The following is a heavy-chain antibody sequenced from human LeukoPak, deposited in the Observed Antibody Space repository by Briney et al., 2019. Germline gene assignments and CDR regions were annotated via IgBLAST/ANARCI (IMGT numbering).Heavy chain of an antibody. CDR1: GYTFTNYY. J-gene: IGHJ4*02. Sequence: ASVKVSCKASGYTFTNYYTHWIRQAPGQGLEWMGWINPNSGGTNYAQKFQGRVTMTRDTSISTAHMELSRLRSDDTAVYFCARDLSWSIDYWGQGTLVTVSS. CDR2: INPNSGGT. D-gene: IGHD6-13*01. CDR3: ARDLSWSIDY. V-gene: IGHV1-2*02.